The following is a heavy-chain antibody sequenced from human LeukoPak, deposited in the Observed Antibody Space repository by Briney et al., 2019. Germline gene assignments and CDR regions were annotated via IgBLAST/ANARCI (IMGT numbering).Heavy chain of an antibody. V-gene: IGHV1-18*01. CDR2: ISAYNGNT. Sequence: ASVKVSCKASGYTFTSYGISWVRQAPGQGLEWMGWISAYNGNTNYAQKLQGRVTMTTDTSTSTAYMELRSLRSDDTAVYYCATQYYDILTGSKTFDYWGQGTLVTVSS. J-gene: IGHJ4*02. CDR3: ATQYYDILTGSKTFDY. D-gene: IGHD3-9*01. CDR1: GYTFTSYG.